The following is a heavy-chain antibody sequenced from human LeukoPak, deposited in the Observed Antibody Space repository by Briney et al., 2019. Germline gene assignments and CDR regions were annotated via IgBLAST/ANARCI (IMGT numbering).Heavy chain of an antibody. CDR3: ARNHVLLWFGEPSYYMDV. Sequence: SETLSLTCTVSGGSISSSSYYWGWIRQPPGKGLEWIGSIYYSGSTYYNPSLKSRVTISVDTSKNQFSLKLSSVTAADTAVYYRARNHVLLWFGEPSYYMDVWGKGTTVTVSS. D-gene: IGHD3-10*01. V-gene: IGHV4-39*01. CDR1: GGSISSSSYY. CDR2: IYYSGST. J-gene: IGHJ6*03.